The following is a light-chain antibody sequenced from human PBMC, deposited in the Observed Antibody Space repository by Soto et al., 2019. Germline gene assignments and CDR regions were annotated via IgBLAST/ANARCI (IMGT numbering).Light chain of an antibody. CDR3: QQYGSLPPL. CDR1: QAINNY. CDR2: DES. V-gene: IGKV1-33*01. Sequence: DVQMTQSPSSLSASVGDRVTITCQASQAINNYLNWYQQKPGKPPKPLIYDESKLEAGVPSRFHGSRSETDFAFLFTSLQPEYVATYYYQQYGSLPPLFGPGTTVQIK. J-gene: IGKJ3*01.